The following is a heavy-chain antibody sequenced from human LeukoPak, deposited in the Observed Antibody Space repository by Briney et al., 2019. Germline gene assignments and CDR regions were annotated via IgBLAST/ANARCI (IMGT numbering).Heavy chain of an antibody. CDR1: GGSISSYY. CDR3: ARDYYDSSGYYPSDI. D-gene: IGHD3-22*01. J-gene: IGHJ3*02. V-gene: IGHV4-59*01. CDR2: IYYSGST. Sequence: SETLSLTCTVSGGSISSYYWSWIRQPPGKRLEWIGYIYYSGSTNYNPSRKSRVTISVDTSKNQFSLKLSSVTAADTAVYYCARDYYDSSGYYPSDIWGQGTMVTVSS.